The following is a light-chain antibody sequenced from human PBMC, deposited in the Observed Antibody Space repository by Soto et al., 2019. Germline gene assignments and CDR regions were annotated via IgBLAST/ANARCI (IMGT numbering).Light chain of an antibody. CDR3: QQRSNWPPVWT. V-gene: IGKV3-15*01. CDR2: GVS. Sequence: EIVMTQSPATLSVSPGEGAALSCRASQNIGRNLAWFQQKPGQAPRLLMYGVSIRASDFPDRFSGSGSGTDFTLTISRLEPEDFAVYYCQQRSNWPPVWTFGQGTKVDIK. J-gene: IGKJ1*01. CDR1: QNIGRN.